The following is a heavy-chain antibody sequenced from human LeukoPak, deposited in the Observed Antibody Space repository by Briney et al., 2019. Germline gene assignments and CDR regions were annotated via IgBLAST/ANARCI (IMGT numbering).Heavy chain of an antibody. CDR2: IYPGDSDT. CDR1: GYIFTNSW. CDR3: ARQGYSDYGMDV. V-gene: IGHV5-51*01. J-gene: IGHJ6*02. D-gene: IGHD1-1*01. Sequence: GESLKISCKGSGYIFTNSWIAWVRQMPEKGLERMGIIYPGDSDTRYSPSFQGQVTISADKSISTAYLQWSSLKASDTAMYYCARQGYSDYGMDVWGQGTTVTVSS.